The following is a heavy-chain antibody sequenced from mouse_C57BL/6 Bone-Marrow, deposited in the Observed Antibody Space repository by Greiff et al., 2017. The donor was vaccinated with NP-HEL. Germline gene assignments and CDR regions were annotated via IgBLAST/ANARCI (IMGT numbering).Heavy chain of an antibody. J-gene: IGHJ2*01. Sequence: EVQGVESGGGLVQPGGSLKLSCAASGFTFSDYYMYWVRQTPERRLEWVAYISNGGGSTYYPDTVKGRFTISRDNAKNTLYLQMSRLKSEDTAMYYCARHTRGYFDYWGQGTTLTVSS. CDR1: GFTFSDYY. CDR3: ARHTRGYFDY. CDR2: ISNGGGST. V-gene: IGHV5-12*01. D-gene: IGHD6-1*01.